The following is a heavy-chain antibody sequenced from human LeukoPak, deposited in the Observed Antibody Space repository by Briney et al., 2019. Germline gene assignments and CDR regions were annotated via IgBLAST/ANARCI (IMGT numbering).Heavy chain of an antibody. D-gene: IGHD1-1*01. V-gene: IGHV1-18*01. CDR1: GYTFTSYG. CDR3: AREYDQYGLPDY. CDR2: ISACNGNT. J-gene: IGHJ4*02. Sequence: ASVKVSCKASGYTFTSYGISWVRQAPGQGLEWMGWISACNGNTNYAQKLQGRVTMTTDTSTSTAYMELRSLRSDDTAVYYCAREYDQYGLPDYWGQGTLVTVSS.